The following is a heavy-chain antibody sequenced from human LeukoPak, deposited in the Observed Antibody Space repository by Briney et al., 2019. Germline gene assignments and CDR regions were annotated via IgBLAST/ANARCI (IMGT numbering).Heavy chain of an antibody. D-gene: IGHD3-10*01. CDR3: TKLARAPRDFDY. J-gene: IGHJ4*01. Sequence: GGSLRLSCAASGFTFSDHYIDWVRQAPGKGLEWVGRSRDKGNSHTTAYAASVRGRFTISRDDSKNSLYLQMNSLKIEDTAVYYCTKLARAPRDFDYWGQGTLVTVSS. CDR2: SRDKGNSHTT. CDR1: GFTFSDHY. V-gene: IGHV3-72*01.